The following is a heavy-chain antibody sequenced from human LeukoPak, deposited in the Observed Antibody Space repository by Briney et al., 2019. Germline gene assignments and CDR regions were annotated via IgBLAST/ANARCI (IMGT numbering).Heavy chain of an antibody. V-gene: IGHV4-59*08. CDR3: ARVRGLGVITPYLDS. D-gene: IGHD3-16*02. CDR1: GVSISSDH. J-gene: IGHJ4*02. CDR2: MSHRGST. Sequence: PSETLSLTCTVSGVSISSDHWGWIRQPPEKGLEWIGCMSHRGSTNYNPSLTSRVTISVDTSKNHFSLKLTSVTAADTAVYYCARVRGLGVITPYLDSWGQGTLVTVSS.